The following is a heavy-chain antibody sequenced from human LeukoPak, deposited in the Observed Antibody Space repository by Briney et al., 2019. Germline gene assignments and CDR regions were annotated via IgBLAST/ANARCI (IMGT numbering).Heavy chain of an antibody. CDR2: MSSSGSSI. CDR3: ARLRYGFQAGYGMDV. Sequence: PGGSLRLSCLASGFYLESCDMTWVRQAPGKGLEWVSDMSSSGSSIHYADSVKGRSTISRDNAKNSLFLQMNSLRAEDTGTYYCARLRYGFQAGYGMDVWGQGTTVIVSS. CDR1: GFYLESCD. V-gene: IGHV3-48*03. J-gene: IGHJ6*02. D-gene: IGHD3-9*01.